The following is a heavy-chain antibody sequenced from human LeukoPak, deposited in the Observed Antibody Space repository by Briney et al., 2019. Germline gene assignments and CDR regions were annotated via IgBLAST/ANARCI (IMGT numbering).Heavy chain of an antibody. J-gene: IGHJ3*02. CDR3: ARSGPAAGRPDAFDI. CDR1: GGPVSSSSFY. V-gene: IGHV4-39*07. Sequence: SETLSLTCTLSGGPVSSSSFYWGWIRQPPGKGLECIGTIYYSGITYYSSSLKSRVTISVDTSKNQFSLKLSSVTAADTAVYFCARSGPAAGRPDAFDIWGQGTLVTVSS. D-gene: IGHD2-2*01. CDR2: IYYSGIT.